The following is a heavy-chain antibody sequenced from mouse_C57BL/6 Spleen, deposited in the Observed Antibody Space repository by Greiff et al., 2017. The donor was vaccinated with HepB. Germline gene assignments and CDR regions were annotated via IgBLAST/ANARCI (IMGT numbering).Heavy chain of an antibody. J-gene: IGHJ1*03. V-gene: IGHV3-6*01. CDR3: ARDEGYRLTGCFDV. CDR1: GYSITSGYY. D-gene: IGHD2-3*01. Sequence: VQLKESGPGLVKPSQSLSLTCSVTGYSITSGYYWNWIRQFPGNKLEWMGYISYDGSNNYNPSLKNRISITRDTSKNQFFLKLNSVTTEDTATYYCARDEGYRLTGCFDVWGTGTTVTVSS. CDR2: ISYDGSN.